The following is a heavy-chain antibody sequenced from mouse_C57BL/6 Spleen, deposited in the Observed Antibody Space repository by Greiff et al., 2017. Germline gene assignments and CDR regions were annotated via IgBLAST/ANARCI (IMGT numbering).Heavy chain of an antibody. V-gene: IGHV2-4*01. D-gene: IGHD2-2*01. CDR1: GFSLTSYG. Sequence: VQLQQSGPGLVQPSQSLSITCTVSGFSLTSYGVHWVRQPPGKGLEWLGVIWGGGSTDYNAAFISRLSISKDNSKSQVFFKMNSLQADDTAIYYCAKKGGYDYAMDYWGQGTSVTVSS. J-gene: IGHJ4*01. CDR3: AKKGGYDYAMDY. CDR2: IWGGGST.